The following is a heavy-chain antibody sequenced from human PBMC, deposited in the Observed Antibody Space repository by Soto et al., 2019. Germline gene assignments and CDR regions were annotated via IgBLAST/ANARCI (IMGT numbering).Heavy chain of an antibody. Sequence: SETLSLTCSVSGGSISSYYWSWIRQPPGKGLEWIGYIYYSGSTNYNPSLKSRVTISVDTSKNQFSLKLSSVTAADTAVYYCARLDYYDSSGYANLFDYWGQGTLVTVSS. CDR1: GGSISSYY. CDR2: IYYSGST. J-gene: IGHJ4*02. D-gene: IGHD3-22*01. CDR3: ARLDYYDSSGYANLFDY. V-gene: IGHV4-59*01.